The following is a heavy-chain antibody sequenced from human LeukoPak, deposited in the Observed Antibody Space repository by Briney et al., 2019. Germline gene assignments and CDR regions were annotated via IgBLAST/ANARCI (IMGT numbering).Heavy chain of an antibody. CDR1: VHLMNRLH. V-gene: IGHV4-59*08. J-gene: IGHJ4*02. D-gene: IGHD1-14*01. CDR3: ARHGTISSESYFDY. CDR2: INYSGST. Sequence: SVTLTLPCTLSVHLMNRLHWMWLPQPPGKALEGIGHINYSGSTNSIPPLKSRVTMSVDTTKNQFSLRLSSVPAADTAVYYCARHGTISSESYFDYWGQGALVTVSS.